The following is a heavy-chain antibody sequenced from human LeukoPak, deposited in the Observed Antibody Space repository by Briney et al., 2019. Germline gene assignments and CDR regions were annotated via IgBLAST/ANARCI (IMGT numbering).Heavy chain of an antibody. CDR1: GHSISSHS. CDR3: ARSLYYDRSGYFYHMDV. Sequence: SQTLSLTCTLSGHSISSHSSSWVRHPPGKGLEWLGYIYYSGSTNYNPSLKSRVTISVDTSKNKFSLKLSSLTPPHPPAVYLARSLYYDRSGYFYHMDVWGRGTKVSVSS. J-gene: IGHJ6*03. V-gene: IGHV4-59*11. CDR2: IYYSGST. D-gene: IGHD3-22*01.